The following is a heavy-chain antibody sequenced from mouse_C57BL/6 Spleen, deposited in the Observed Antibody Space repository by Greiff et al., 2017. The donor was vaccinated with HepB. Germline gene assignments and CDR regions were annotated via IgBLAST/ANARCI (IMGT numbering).Heavy chain of an antibody. J-gene: IGHJ3*01. Sequence: EVKLQESVAELVRPGASVKLSCTASGFNIKNTYMHWVKQRPEQGLEWIGRIDPANGNTKYAPKFQGKATITADTSSNTAYLQLSSLTSEDTAIYYCAGYYGSSYAWFAYWGQGTLVTVSA. D-gene: IGHD1-1*01. V-gene: IGHV14-3*01. CDR2: IDPANGNT. CDR1: GFNIKNTY. CDR3: AGYYGSSYAWFAY.